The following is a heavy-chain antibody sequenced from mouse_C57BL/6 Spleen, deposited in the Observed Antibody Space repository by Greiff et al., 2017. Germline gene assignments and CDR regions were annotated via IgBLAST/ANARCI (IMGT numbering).Heavy chain of an antibody. CDR1: GFTFSSYW. Sequence: QVQLQQPGTELVKPGASVKLSCTASGFTFSSYWMPWVQQTPGQGLEWIGTINPSNGGTNYNEKFKSKATLTVDKSTSTAYMQLSSLTSEDSAVXYWARGPDPSFAYWGQGTLVTVSA. CDR2: INPSNGGT. J-gene: IGHJ3*01. CDR3: ARGPDPSFAY. D-gene: IGHD6-1*01. V-gene: IGHV1-53*01.